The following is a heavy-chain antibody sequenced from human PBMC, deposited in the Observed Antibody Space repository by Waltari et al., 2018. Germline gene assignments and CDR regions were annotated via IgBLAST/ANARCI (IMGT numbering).Heavy chain of an antibody. CDR3: AKDGGDGYNTRGFDY. CDR2: INWKSGNR. J-gene: IGHJ4*02. Sequence: EVQLVESGGGLVQPGRSLRLSCAASGFTFDDYAMHWVRQAPGKGLGWVSGINWKSGNRAYADSVKGRFTSSRDNAKNSLYLQMNSLRAEDTALYYCAKDGGDGYNTRGFDYWGQGTLVTVSS. V-gene: IGHV3-9*01. D-gene: IGHD3-16*01. CDR1: GFTFDDYA.